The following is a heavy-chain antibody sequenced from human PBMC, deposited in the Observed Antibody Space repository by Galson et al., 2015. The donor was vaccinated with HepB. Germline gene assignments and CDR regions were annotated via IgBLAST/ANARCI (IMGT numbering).Heavy chain of an antibody. D-gene: IGHD3-22*01. V-gene: IGHV3-9*01. CDR1: GFTFDDYA. Sequence: SLRLSCAPSGFTFDDYAMHWVRQAPGKGLEWVSGVNRKSGNIGYADSVKGRFTISRDNAKTSLYLQMNSLRAEDTALYYCAIASYSYESTGYGFAFDVWGQGTMVTVSS. J-gene: IGHJ3*01. CDR3: AIASYSYESTGYGFAFDV. CDR2: VNRKSGNI.